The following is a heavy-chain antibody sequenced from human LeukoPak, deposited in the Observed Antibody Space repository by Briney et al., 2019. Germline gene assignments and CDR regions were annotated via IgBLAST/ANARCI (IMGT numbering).Heavy chain of an antibody. CDR2: ISSNGGST. V-gene: IGHV3-64*01. D-gene: IGHD1-26*01. Sequence: PGGSLRLSCAASGFTSSSYAMHWVRQAPGKGLEYVSAISSNGGSTYYANSVKGRFTISRDNSKNTLYLQMGSLRAEDMAVYYCARVRLSGSYFFDYWGQGTLVTVSS. CDR3: ARVRLSGSYFFDY. CDR1: GFTSSSYA. J-gene: IGHJ4*02.